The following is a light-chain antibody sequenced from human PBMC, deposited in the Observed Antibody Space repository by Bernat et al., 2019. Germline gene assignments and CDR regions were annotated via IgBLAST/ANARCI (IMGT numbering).Light chain of an antibody. CDR2: RAS. Sequence: DIQMTQSPSTLSVSVGDRVTITCRASQSVSDWLAWYQQKPGKAPKLLIYRASNLETGVPSRFSGSGSETEFTLTITTLQPDDCATYYCQHYSGYPRTFGQGTLVEIK. CDR1: QSVSDW. V-gene: IGKV1-5*03. CDR3: QHYSGYPRT. J-gene: IGKJ1*01.